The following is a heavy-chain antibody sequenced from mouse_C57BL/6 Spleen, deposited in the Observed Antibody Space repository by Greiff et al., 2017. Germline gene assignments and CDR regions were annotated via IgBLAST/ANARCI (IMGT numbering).Heavy chain of an antibody. CDR3: ARMRYDYDDEFAY. CDR1: GYSFTSYC. Sequence: QVQLQESGAELVKPGASVKLSCKASGYSFTSYCMNWVKQSPGQCLEWIGMINPYSGSTNYNEKFKSKATLTVDKSSSTAYMQLSSLTSEDSAVYYCARMRYDYDDEFAYWGQGTPVTVSA. D-gene: IGHD2-4*01. CDR2: INPYSGST. V-gene: IGHV1-64*01. J-gene: IGHJ3*01.